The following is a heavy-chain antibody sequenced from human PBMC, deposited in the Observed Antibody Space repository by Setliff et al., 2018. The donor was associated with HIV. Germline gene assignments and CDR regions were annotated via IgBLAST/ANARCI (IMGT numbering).Heavy chain of an antibody. CDR2: IYTGGSA. V-gene: IGHV4-4*09. J-gene: IGHJ6*02. Sequence: SETLSLTCTVSGGSISSYYWTWIRQPPGKGLEWIGYIYTGGSANYHPSLKSRVAISVDTSKNQFSLKLSSVTAADTAVYYCARSPSYSSSFSYYYYSMDVWGQGTTVTVSS. CDR1: GGSISSYY. CDR3: ARSPSYSSSFSYYYYSMDV. D-gene: IGHD6-6*01.